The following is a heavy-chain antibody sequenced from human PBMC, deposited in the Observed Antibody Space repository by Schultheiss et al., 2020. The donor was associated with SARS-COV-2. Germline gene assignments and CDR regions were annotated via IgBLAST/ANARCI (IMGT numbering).Heavy chain of an antibody. CDR1: GGTFSSYA. Sequence: GGSLRLSCKASGGTFSSYAISWVRQAPGQGLEWMGGIIPIFGTANYAQKFQGRVTITADKSTSTAYMELSSLRSEDTAVYYCARRDATGTTGYYYGMDVWGQGTTVTVSS. CDR3: ARRDATGTTGYYYGMDV. V-gene: IGHV1-69*06. CDR2: IIPIFGTA. J-gene: IGHJ6*02. D-gene: IGHD1-7*01.